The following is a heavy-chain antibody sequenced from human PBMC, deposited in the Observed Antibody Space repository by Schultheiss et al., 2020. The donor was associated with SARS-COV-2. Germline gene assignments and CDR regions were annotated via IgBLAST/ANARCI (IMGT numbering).Heavy chain of an antibody. Sequence: GGSLRLSCKASGYSFISYWIGWVRQQPGKGLEWMGIIYPGDSDTRYSPSFQGQVTISADKSISTAYLQWSSLKASDTAMYYCARLEGIFGEDRYYFDYWGQGTLVTVSS. J-gene: IGHJ4*02. V-gene: IGHV5-51*01. CDR1: GYSFISYW. D-gene: IGHD3-3*01. CDR3: ARLEGIFGEDRYYFDY. CDR2: IYPGDSDT.